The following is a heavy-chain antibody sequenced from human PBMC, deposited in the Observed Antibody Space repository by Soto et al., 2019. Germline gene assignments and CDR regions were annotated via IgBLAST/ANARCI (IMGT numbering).Heavy chain of an antibody. CDR2: ISSSSSTI. D-gene: IGHD3-16*02. CDR1: GFTFSSYS. Sequence: GGSLRLSCAASGFTFSSYSMNWVRQAPGKGLEWVSYISSSSSTIYYADSVKGRFTISRDNAKNSLYLQMNSLRDEDTAVYYCARDGGQKITFGGVIVNAGMDVWGQGTLVTVSS. J-gene: IGHJ6*02. CDR3: ARDGGQKITFGGVIVNAGMDV. V-gene: IGHV3-48*02.